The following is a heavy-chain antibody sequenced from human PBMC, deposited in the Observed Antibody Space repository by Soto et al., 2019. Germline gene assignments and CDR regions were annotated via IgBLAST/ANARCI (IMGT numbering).Heavy chain of an antibody. CDR2: IIPIFGTA. J-gene: IGHJ6*02. CDR1: GGTFSSYA. D-gene: IGHD3-9*01. CDR3: ARQLRYFDWLSQDYYYGMDV. V-gene: IGHV1-69*13. Sequence: SVKVSCKASGGTFSSYAISWVRQAPGQGLEWMGGIIPIFGTANYAQKFQGRVTITADESTSTAYMELSSLRSEDTAVYYCARQLRYFDWLSQDYYYGMDVWGQGTTVTVSS.